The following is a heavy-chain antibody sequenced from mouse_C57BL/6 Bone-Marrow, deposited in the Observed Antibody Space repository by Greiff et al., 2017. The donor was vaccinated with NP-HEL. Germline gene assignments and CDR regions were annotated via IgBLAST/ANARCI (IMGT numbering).Heavy chain of an antibody. Sequence: QVQLQQPGAELVKPGASVKMSCKASGYTFTSYWITWVKQRPGQGLEWIGDIYPGSGSTNYNEKFKSKATLTVDTSSSTAYMQLSSLTTEDSAIYYCARSPGSSYRYFDVWGTGTTVTVSS. J-gene: IGHJ1*03. CDR1: GYTFTSYW. D-gene: IGHD1-1*01. CDR2: IYPGSGST. V-gene: IGHV1-55*01. CDR3: ARSPGSSYRYFDV.